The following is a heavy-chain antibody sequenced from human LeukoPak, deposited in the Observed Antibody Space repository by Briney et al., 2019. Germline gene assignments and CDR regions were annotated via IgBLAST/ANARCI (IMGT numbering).Heavy chain of an antibody. CDR1: GYTFTGYY. CDR2: INPNSGGT. D-gene: IGHD3-3*01. J-gene: IGHJ5*02. V-gene: IGHV1-2*02. CDR3: ARDGRVLRFLGNWFDP. Sequence: GASVKVSCKASGYTFTGYYMHWVRQAPGQGREWRGWINPNSGGTNYAQKFQGRVTMTRDTSISTAYMELSRLRSDDTAVYYCARDGRVLRFLGNWFDPWGQGTLVTVSS.